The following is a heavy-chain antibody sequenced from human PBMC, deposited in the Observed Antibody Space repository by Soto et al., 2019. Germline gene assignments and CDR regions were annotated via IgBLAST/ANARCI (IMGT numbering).Heavy chain of an antibody. V-gene: IGHV3-7*03. CDR2: IRQDGTET. CDR1: GFTFSTYW. CDR3: VGGAGWERDY. J-gene: IGHJ4*02. Sequence: EAQLVESGGGLVQPGGSLRLSCAASGFTFSTYWMNWVRQAPGMGLEWLAIIRQDGTETHYVDSVKGRFTISRDNTKNSLFPQMNNLRADDTAVYFCVGGAGWERDYWGQGAVVTVSS. D-gene: IGHD1-26*01.